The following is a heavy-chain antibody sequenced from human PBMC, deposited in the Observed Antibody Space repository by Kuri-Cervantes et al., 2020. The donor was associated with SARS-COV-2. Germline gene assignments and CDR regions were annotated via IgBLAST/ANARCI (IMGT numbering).Heavy chain of an antibody. CDR2: IYYSGST. D-gene: IGHD6-19*01. J-gene: IGHJ6*02. V-gene: IGHV4-39*01. Sequence: SETLSLTCTVSGGSISSSSYYWGWIRQPPGKGLEWIGSIYYSGSTYYNPSLTSRVTISVDTSKNQFSLKLRSVTAAATAVYCCASFDRGYSSGWRPGYYGMDVWGQATTATVSS. CDR3: ASFDRGYSSGWRPGYYGMDV. CDR1: GGSISSSSYY.